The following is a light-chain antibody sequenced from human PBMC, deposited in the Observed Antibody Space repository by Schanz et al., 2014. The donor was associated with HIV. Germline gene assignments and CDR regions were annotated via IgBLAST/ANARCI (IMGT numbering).Light chain of an antibody. J-gene: IGKJ4*01. CDR1: QSISNY. Sequence: DIQMTQSPSSLSASVGDRVTITCRASQSISNYLNWYQQKAGKAPKLLIYAASSLQSGVPSRFSGSGSGTDFTLTFSSLQPEDFATYYCQQADSFPPTFGGGTKVEI. V-gene: IGKV1-39*01. CDR3: QQADSFPPT. CDR2: AAS.